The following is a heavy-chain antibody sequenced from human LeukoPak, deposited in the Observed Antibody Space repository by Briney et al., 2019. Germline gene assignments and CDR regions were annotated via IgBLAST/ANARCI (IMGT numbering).Heavy chain of an antibody. CDR1: GFIFSSYS. Sequence: GGSLRLSCAASGFIFSSYSMSWVRQAPGKGLEWVSIIYSGGNTYYADSVKGRFTISRDNSYNTLYLQMNSLRAEDTAVYYCARNYREGSSWAYYFDYWGQGTLVTVSS. CDR3: ARNYREGSSWAYYFDY. D-gene: IGHD6-13*01. J-gene: IGHJ4*02. CDR2: IYSGGNT. V-gene: IGHV3-53*01.